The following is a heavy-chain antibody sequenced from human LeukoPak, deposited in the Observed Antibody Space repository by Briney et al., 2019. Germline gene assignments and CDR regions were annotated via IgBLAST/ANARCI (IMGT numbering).Heavy chain of an antibody. J-gene: IGHJ4*02. CDR3: ARESLGDSTLVFDY. V-gene: IGHV3-7*01. D-gene: IGHD2-21*02. Sequence: GGSLRPSCAASGFTFSSYWMSWVRQAPGKGLEWVANIKQDGSEKYYVDSVKGRFTISRDNAKNSLYLQMNSLRAEDTAVYYCARESLGDSTLVFDYWGQGTLVTVSS. CDR2: IKQDGSEK. CDR1: GFTFSSYW.